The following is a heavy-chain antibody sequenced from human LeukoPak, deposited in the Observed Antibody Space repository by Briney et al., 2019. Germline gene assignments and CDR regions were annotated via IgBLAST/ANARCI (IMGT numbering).Heavy chain of an antibody. D-gene: IGHD3-10*01. CDR2: FYRGGST. CDR1: RFTFSNAW. V-gene: IGHV3-66*01. J-gene: IGHJ6*03. CDR3: ARSQDGSGSYFYYFYIDV. Sequence: GGSLRLSCAASRFTFSNAWMSWVRQAPGKGLEWVSIFYRGGSTYYADSVKGRFTVSRDNSKNILYLQMNSLRAEDTAVYYCARSQDGSGSYFYYFYIDVWGKGTTV.